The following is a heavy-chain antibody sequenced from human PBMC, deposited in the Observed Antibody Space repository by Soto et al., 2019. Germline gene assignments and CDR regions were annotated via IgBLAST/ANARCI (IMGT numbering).Heavy chain of an antibody. CDR2: IIPIFGTA. D-gene: IGHD3-10*01. Sequence: QVQLVQSGAEVKKPGSSVKVSCKASGGTFSSYAISWVRQAPGQGLEWMGGIIPIFGTANYAQKFQGRVTITADESTSTAYMELSSLRSEDTAVYYCARTPNRAPMVRGVIIRTPWFDPWGQGTLVTVSS. CDR3: ARTPNRAPMVRGVIIRTPWFDP. CDR1: GGTFSSYA. V-gene: IGHV1-69*01. J-gene: IGHJ5*02.